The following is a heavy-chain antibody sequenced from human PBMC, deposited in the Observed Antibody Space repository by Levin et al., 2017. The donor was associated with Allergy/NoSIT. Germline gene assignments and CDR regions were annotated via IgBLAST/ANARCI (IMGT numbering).Heavy chain of an antibody. V-gene: IGHV3-11*05. D-gene: IGHD2-15*01. CDR1: GFRFSGYY. CDR3: ARVLSVVVAGSQRGGFDY. CDR2: IGPDDYTI. J-gene: IGHJ4*02. Sequence: GGSLRLSCAASGFRFSGYYMSWIRQAPGRGLEWVSYIGPDDYTIYGDSVKGRFTASIDTAKNSLSLEMNSLRAEDTAVFYCARVLSVVVAGSQRGGFDYWGQGTLVTVSS.